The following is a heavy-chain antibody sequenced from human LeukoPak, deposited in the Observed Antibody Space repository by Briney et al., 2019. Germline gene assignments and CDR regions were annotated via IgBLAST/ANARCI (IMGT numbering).Heavy chain of an antibody. D-gene: IGHD3-10*01. V-gene: IGHV1-69*06. CDR2: IIPISGTK. Sequence: ASVKVSCKASGYTFTSYAISWVRQAPGQGLEWMGGIIPISGTKHYAQNFQGRVTFTADKSTSTAYMELSSLRSEDTAVYYCARVDYYVSGNYYGGYYFYYMDVWGNGTAVTVSS. CDR1: GYTFTSYA. J-gene: IGHJ6*03. CDR3: ARVDYYVSGNYYGGYYFYYMDV.